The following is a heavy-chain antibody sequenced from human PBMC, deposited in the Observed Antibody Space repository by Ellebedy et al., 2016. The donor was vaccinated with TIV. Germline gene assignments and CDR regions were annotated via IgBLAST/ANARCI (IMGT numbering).Heavy chain of an antibody. J-gene: IGHJ4*02. V-gene: IGHV3-66*01. CDR3: ARGTFGRGRSGFLDY. CDR2: YYSGGSN. CDR1: GFTVTSNY. Sequence: GESLKISCAASGFTVTSNYMSWVRQAPGKGLEWVSVYYSGGSNYYADSVKDRFIISRDHSKNTLCLQMSRLSVEDTAVYYCARGTFGRGRSGFLDYWGQGILVTVSS. D-gene: IGHD3/OR15-3a*01.